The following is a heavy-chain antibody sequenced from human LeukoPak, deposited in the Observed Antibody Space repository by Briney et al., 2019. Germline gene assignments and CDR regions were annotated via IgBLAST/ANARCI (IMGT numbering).Heavy chain of an antibody. CDR2: ISGSGGST. D-gene: IGHD7-27*01. CDR3: ARSELGYNYHYMDV. V-gene: IGHV3-21*01. J-gene: IGHJ6*03. CDR1: GFTFSSYG. Sequence: PGGSLRLSCAASGFTFSSYGLNWVRQAPGKGLEWVSVISGSGGSTYYADSVKGRFTISRDNAKNSLYLQMNSLRAEDTAVYYCARSELGYNYHYMDVWGKGTTVTVSS.